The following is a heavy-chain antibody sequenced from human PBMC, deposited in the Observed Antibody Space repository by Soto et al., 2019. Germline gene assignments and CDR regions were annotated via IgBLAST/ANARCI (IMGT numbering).Heavy chain of an antibody. J-gene: IGHJ4*02. CDR2: ISAYNGNT. CDR3: ARGPYCSGGSCYFRFDY. CDR1: GYTFTSYG. Sequence: ASVEVSCKASGYTFTSYGISWVRQAPGQGLEWMGWISAYNGNTNYAQKLQGRVTMTTDTSTSTAYMELRSLRSDDTAVYYCARGPYCSGGSCYFRFDYWGQGTLVTVSS. V-gene: IGHV1-18*01. D-gene: IGHD2-15*01.